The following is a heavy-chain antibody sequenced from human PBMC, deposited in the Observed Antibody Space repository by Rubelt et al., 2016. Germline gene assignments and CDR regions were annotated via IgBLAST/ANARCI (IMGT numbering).Heavy chain of an antibody. CDR1: GYTFTSYG. CDR2: ISAYHGNT. CDR3: ARRQQLGPVDY. Sequence: QVQLVQSGAEVKKPGASVKVSCKASGYTFTSYGISWVRQAPGPGLDWLGWISAYHGNTNYARKLEVRVTMTTDRSTRTAYMELRSLRADDTAVYYCARRQQLGPVDYWGQGTLVTVSS. D-gene: IGHD6-13*01. V-gene: IGHV1-18*01. J-gene: IGHJ4*02.